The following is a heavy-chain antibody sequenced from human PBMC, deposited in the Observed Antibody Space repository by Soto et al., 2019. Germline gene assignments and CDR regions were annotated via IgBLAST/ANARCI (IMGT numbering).Heavy chain of an antibody. V-gene: IGHV3-7*03. CDR1: GITTSTSW. CDR2: IKRDGTEK. D-gene: IGHD3-10*01. CDR3: VTGDHADY. Sequence: EVQLVESGGALVRPGESLRLSCAASGITTSTSWMGWFRQAPGRGLEWVATIKRDGTEKYYMDSLKGRFTISRDNAINSLYLQMSRLRAEDTAVYFCVTGDHADYWGQGTLVTVSS. J-gene: IGHJ4*02.